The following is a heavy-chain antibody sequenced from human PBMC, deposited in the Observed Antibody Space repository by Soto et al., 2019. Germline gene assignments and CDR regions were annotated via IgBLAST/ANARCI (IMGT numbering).Heavy chain of an antibody. V-gene: IGHV4-59*01. Sequence: SEPLSLTCTGSGGSIRGYYWSWIRQPPGKGLEWIGYIYYSGSTNYNPSLKSRVTISVDTSKNQFSLKLSSVTAADTAVYYCARDRDSNNWFDPWGQGTLVTVSS. CDR1: GGSIRGYY. CDR2: IYYSGST. CDR3: ARDRDSNNWFDP. D-gene: IGHD2-21*01. J-gene: IGHJ5*02.